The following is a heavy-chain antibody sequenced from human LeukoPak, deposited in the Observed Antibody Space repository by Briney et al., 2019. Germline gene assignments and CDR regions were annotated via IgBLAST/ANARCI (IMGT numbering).Heavy chain of an antibody. CDR2: IYYSGST. J-gene: IGHJ5*02. D-gene: IGHD3-9*01. Sequence: SETLSLTCTVSGGSISSYYWSWIRQPPGKGLKWIGYIYYSGSTNYNPSLKSRVTISVDTSKNQFSLKLSSVTAADTAVYYCARRGILTGYYISWGQGTLVTVSS. CDR3: ARRGILTGYYIS. CDR1: GGSISSYY. V-gene: IGHV4-59*08.